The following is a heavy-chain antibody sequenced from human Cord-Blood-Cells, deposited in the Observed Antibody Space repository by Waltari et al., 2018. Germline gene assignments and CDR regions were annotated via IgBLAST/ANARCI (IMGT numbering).Heavy chain of an antibody. V-gene: IGHV4-39*01. J-gene: IGHJ4*02. Sequence: QLQLQESGPGLVKPSETLSLTCTVTGGSISSSSYYWGWIRQPPGKGLELIGSIYYSGSTYDITSLKRRVTTSVDTSKNQFSLKMVSVTAAGTAVYDGARHWERDYWGQGTLVTVS. CDR3: ARHWERDY. CDR1: GGSISSSSYY. D-gene: IGHD1-1*01. CDR2: IYYSGST.